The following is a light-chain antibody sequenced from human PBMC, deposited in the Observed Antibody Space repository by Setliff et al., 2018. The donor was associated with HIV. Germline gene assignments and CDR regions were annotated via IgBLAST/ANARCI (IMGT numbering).Light chain of an antibody. V-gene: IGLV2-14*01. CDR3: YSYVGGGSIRYV. Sequence: QSALTQPASVSGSPGQSITISCTGTSSDVGGYNYVSWFQQHPGKAPKLMIYEVSNRPSGVSNRFSGSKSGNTASLTISGLQAEDEADYYCYSYVGGGSIRYVFGTGTKVTVL. J-gene: IGLJ1*01. CDR2: EVS. CDR1: SSDVGGYNY.